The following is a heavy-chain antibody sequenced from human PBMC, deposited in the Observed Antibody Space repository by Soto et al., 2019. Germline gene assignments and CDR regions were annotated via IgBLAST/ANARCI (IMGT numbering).Heavy chain of an antibody. CDR1: GGSISSYY. CDR2: IYYSGST. J-gene: IGHJ6*02. Sequence: PSETLSLTCTVSGGSISSYYWSWIRQPPGKGLEWIGYIYYSGSTNYNPSLKSRVTISVDKSKNQFSLKLSSVTAADTAVYYCARELAVYAIGYYYYGMDVWGQGTTVTVSS. CDR3: ARELAVYAIGYYYYGMDV. V-gene: IGHV4-59*12. D-gene: IGHD2-8*02.